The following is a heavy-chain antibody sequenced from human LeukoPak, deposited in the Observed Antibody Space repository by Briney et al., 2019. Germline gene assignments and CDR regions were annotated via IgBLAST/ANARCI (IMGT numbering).Heavy chain of an antibody. J-gene: IGHJ5*02. CDR1: GYTFTGYY. Sequence: ASVKVSRKASGYTFTGYYMHWVRQAPGQGLEWMGWINPNSGGTNYAQKFQGRVTMTRDTSISTAYMELSGLRSDDTAVYYCARDGRLDANWFDPWGQGTLVTVSS. CDR2: INPNSGGT. V-gene: IGHV1-2*02. CDR3: ARDGRLDANWFDP.